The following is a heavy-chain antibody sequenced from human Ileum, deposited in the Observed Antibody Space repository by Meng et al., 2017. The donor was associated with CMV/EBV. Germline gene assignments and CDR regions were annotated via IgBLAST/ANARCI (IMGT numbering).Heavy chain of an antibody. V-gene: IGHV1-8*01. J-gene: IGHJ5*02. CDR1: GYTFTSYD. CDR3: ARGKGIAAAGDWFDP. D-gene: IGHD6-13*01. Sequence: ASVKVSCKASGYTFTSYDINWVRQATGQGLEWMGWMNPNSGNTGYAQKFQGRVTMTRNTSISTAYMELSRLRSDDTAVYYCARGKGIAAAGDWFDPWGQGTLVTVSS. CDR2: MNPNSGNT.